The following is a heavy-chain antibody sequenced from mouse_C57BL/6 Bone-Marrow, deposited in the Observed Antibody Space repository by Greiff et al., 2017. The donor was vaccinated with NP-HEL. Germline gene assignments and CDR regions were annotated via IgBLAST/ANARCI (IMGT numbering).Heavy chain of an antibody. D-gene: IGHD2-4*01. V-gene: IGHV1-82*01. CDR1: GYAFSSSW. CDR3: ARWIYYDYVFDY. CDR2: IYPGDGDT. J-gene: IGHJ2*01. Sequence: QVQLQQSGPELVKPGASVKISCKASGYAFSSSWMNWVKQRPGQGLEWIGRIYPGDGDTNYNGKFKGKATLTADKSSSTAYMQLSSLTSEDSAVYFCARWIYYDYVFDYWGQGTTLTVSS.